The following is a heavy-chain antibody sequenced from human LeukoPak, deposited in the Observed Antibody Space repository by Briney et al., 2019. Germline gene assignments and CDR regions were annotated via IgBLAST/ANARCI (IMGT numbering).Heavy chain of an antibody. V-gene: IGHV3-23*01. CDR2: ISGSGGRT. Sequence: PGGSLRLSCAASGFTFSSYAMSWVRQAPGKGLEWVSAISGSGGRTYYADSVRGRFTISRDNSKNTVYVQMNSLRAEDTAIYFCVVVSYCAVDRYDYWGQGTLVTVSS. D-gene: IGHD2-21*02. J-gene: IGHJ4*02. CDR3: VVVSYCAVDRYDY. CDR1: GFTFSSYA.